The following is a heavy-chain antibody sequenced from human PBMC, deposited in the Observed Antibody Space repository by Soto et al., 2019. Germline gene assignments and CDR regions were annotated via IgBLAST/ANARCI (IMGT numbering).Heavy chain of an antibody. CDR3: ARNMGYYYGPGGGNGHGV. J-gene: IGHJ6*02. CDR1: GYTFTAYY. CDR2: INPKFGDT. Sequence: QVQLVQSGAEVKEPGDSVRVSCEASGYTFTAYYIHWVRQAPGQGLEWMGWINPKFGDTTYAQDFQGRLTLTRDMSISTVYMDLSRLTSDDTAIYYCARNMGYYYGPGGGNGHGVWGQGTTVNVFS. V-gene: IGHV1-2*02. D-gene: IGHD3-10*01.